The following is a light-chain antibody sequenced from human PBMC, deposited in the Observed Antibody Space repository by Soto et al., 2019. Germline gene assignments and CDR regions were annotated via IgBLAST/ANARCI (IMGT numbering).Light chain of an antibody. CDR3: QQYGSSPPT. CDR2: GAS. V-gene: IGKV3-20*01. Sequence: EIVLTQSPGTLSLSPGERATLSCRASQSVSSGYLAWYQQQPGQAPRLLIYGASSRATGIPDRFSGSGSGTDFTLTISRLEPEDFAVYYCQQYGSSPPTFGQGTKVEIK. J-gene: IGKJ1*01. CDR1: QSVSSGY.